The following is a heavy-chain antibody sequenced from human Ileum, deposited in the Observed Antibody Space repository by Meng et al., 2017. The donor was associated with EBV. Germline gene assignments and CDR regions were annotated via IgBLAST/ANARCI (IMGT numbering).Heavy chain of an antibody. Sequence: QCQLVQSGAEVRKPGDSVKVSCKASGYTFSNYGISWLRQAPGQGLEWMGWISAYNGNTNYAQNLQGRVTMTTDTSPGTAYMEVRSLRSDDTAVYYCARAGNGGSYYFTYWGQGTLVTVS. CDR2: ISAYNGNT. CDR1: GYTFSNYG. J-gene: IGHJ4*02. D-gene: IGHD1-26*01. V-gene: IGHV1-18*01. CDR3: ARAGNGGSYYFTY.